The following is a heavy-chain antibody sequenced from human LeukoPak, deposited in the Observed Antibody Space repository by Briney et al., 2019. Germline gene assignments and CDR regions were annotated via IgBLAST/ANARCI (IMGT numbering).Heavy chain of an antibody. Sequence: SETLSLTCTVSGGSINSVGYCWTWIRQPPGKGLEWIGYIYQSGLTSYSPSLKSRVTISLDRSRNLFSLNLTSVTAADTAVYYCARADSSSWKYFDYWGQGTLVTVSS. CDR2: IYQSGLT. J-gene: IGHJ4*02. CDR3: ARADSSSWKYFDY. D-gene: IGHD6-13*01. CDR1: GGSINSVGYC. V-gene: IGHV4-30-2*01.